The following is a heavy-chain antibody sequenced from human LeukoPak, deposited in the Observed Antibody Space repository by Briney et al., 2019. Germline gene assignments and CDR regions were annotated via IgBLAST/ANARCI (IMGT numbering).Heavy chain of an antibody. CDR3: VRGSGGDGYKHWGDS. CDR2: IGYDGGKK. Sequence: PGGSLRLSCAASGFTFRTYGMHWVRQAPGEGLEWVAVIGYDGGKKHYVDSVEGRFTISRDNSKNSLYLEMSSLRAEDTAVYYCVRGSGGDGYKHWGDSWGQGTLVIVSS. V-gene: IGHV3-33*01. D-gene: IGHD5-24*01. CDR1: GFTFRTYG. J-gene: IGHJ5*02.